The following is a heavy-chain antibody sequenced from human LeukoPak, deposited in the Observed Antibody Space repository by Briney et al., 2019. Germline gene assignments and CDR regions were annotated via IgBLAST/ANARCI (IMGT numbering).Heavy chain of an antibody. V-gene: IGHV4-39*01. Sequence: PSETLSLTCTVSGGSISSSSYYWGWIRQPPGKGLEWIGSIYYSGSTYYNPSLKSRVTISVDTSKNQFSLKLSSMTAADTAVYYCARLTPPYGDYGLDYWGQGTLVTVSS. CDR3: ARLTPPYGDYGLDY. J-gene: IGHJ4*02. CDR2: IYYSGST. CDR1: GGSISSSSYY. D-gene: IGHD4-17*01.